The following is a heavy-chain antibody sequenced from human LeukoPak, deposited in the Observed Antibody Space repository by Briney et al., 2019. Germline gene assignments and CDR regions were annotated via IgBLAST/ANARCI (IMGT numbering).Heavy chain of an antibody. D-gene: IGHD2-2*01. Sequence: GGSLRLSCAASGFTFNTFAMTWVRQAPGKGLEWVSSVSGSGSSTYYADSVKGRFNISRDNSKNTLDLQLSNLRAEDTAIYFCVRAGPHAYPSRGWFDSWGQGTLVSVSS. CDR1: GFTFNTFA. CDR2: VSGSGSST. J-gene: IGHJ5*01. CDR3: VRAGPHAYPSRGWFDS. V-gene: IGHV3-23*01.